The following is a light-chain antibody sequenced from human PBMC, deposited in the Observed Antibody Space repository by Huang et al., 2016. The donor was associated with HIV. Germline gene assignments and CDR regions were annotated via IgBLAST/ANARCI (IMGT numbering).Light chain of an antibody. Sequence: DIVMTQSPLSLPVTPGEPASISCRSSQSLLNNNGYNYLDWYLQKPGQSPQVLIYLGFDRASGVPDRFSGRGSGTDFTLKISRVEAEDVGVYYCMQALQTPYTFGQGTKLEIK. J-gene: IGKJ2*01. CDR2: LGF. CDR1: QSLLNNNGYNY. V-gene: IGKV2-28*01. CDR3: MQALQTPYT.